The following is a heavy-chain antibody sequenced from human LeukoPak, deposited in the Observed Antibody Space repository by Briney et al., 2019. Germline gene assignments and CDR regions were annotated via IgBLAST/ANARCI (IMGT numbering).Heavy chain of an antibody. CDR1: GFTFSNYW. D-gene: IGHD6-19*01. Sequence: GGPLRLSCAASGFTFSNYWITWVRQGPGEGLEWLANINLDGSETHFVDSVKGRFTISRDNAKNSLSLHMSGLRVEDTAVYFCARGYSAWLGWGQGT. V-gene: IGHV3-7*01. CDR3: ARGYSAWLG. J-gene: IGHJ1*01. CDR2: INLDGSET.